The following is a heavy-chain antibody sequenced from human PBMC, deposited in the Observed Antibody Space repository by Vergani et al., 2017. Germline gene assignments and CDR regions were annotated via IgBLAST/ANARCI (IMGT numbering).Heavy chain of an antibody. J-gene: IGHJ6*02. CDR1: GGSISSSSYY. CDR3: AGDLAQCYYYYGMDV. CDR2: IYFIGST. V-gene: IGHV4-39*02. Sequence: QLQLQESGPGLVKPSETLSLTCTVSGGSISSSSYYWGWIRQPPGKGLEWIGSIYFIGSTYYNPSLKSRVTISVDTSKNHLSLKLSYVTAADTAVYYCAGDLAQCYYYYGMDVWGQGP.